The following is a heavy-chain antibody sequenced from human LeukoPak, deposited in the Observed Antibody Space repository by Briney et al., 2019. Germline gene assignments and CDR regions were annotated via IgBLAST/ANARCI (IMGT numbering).Heavy chain of an antibody. Sequence: ASVNVSCKATGYTFSDYGISWVRQAPGQGLEWLGWITVYNGHTEYAQNFQGRITLTTDTSTSTAYMELRSLRSDDTAVYFCARDRGRGYCTGGTCYPASYFYGDWGQGTLVTVSS. D-gene: IGHD2-15*01. V-gene: IGHV1-18*01. CDR2: ITVYNGHT. CDR1: GYTFSDYG. CDR3: ARDRGRGYCTGGTCYPASYFYGD. J-gene: IGHJ4*02.